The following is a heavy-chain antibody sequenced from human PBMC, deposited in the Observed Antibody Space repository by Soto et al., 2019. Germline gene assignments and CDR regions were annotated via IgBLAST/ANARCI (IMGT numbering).Heavy chain of an antibody. Sequence: QVQLQESGPGLVRPSETLSLTCTVSGGSISRYFWSWIRQSPGKGLEWIGYIFYTGSTTYNPSLKSRVTISIDTSKNQFSLKLSSLTAADTAVYYSPHSNDLERFDPWGQATLVTVSS. V-gene: IGHV4-59*01. D-gene: IGHD2-15*01. J-gene: IGHJ5*02. CDR1: GGSISRYF. CDR2: IFYTGST. CDR3: PHSNDLERFDP.